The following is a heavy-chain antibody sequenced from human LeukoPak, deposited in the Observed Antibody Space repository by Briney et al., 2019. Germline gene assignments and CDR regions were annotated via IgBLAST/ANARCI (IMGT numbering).Heavy chain of an antibody. CDR2: IYYSGSA. V-gene: IGHV4-59*01. D-gene: IGHD2-8*01. J-gene: IGHJ4*02. Sequence: SETLSLTCTVSGGSISSYYWSWIRQPPGKGLEWIGYIYYSGSANYNPSLKSRVTISVDTSKNQFSLKLSSVTAADTAVYYCARGHLYGGVYWGQGTLVTVSS. CDR1: GGSISSYY. CDR3: ARGHLYGGVY.